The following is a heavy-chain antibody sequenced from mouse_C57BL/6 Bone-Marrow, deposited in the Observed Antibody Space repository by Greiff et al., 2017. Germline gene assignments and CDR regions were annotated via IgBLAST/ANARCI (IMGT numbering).Heavy chain of an antibody. Sequence: EVQRVESGAELVKPGASVKLSCTASGFNIKDYYIHWVKQRTEQGLEWIGRIDPEDGETKYAPKFQDQATITADTSSNTSYLQLSSLTSEDTAVYYCTRSLIYYGTNYWGQGTTLTVSS. CDR3: TRSLIYYGTNY. CDR1: GFNIKDYY. CDR2: IDPEDGET. J-gene: IGHJ2*01. V-gene: IGHV14-2*01. D-gene: IGHD1-1*01.